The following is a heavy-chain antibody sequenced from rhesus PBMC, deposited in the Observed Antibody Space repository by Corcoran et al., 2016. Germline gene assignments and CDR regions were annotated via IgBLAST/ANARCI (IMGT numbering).Heavy chain of an antibody. Sequence: QVQLQESGPGLVKPSETLSLTCAVSGGSISSSNWWSWIRQSPGKGLEWIGGIYGSGGSTEYNPALKSRVTISKETSKNQFSLKLSSVTAADTAVYYCARDPGYCTGSCCYWAWGQGVLVTVSS. CDR1: GGSISSSNW. V-gene: IGHV4-93*01. CDR2: IYGSGGST. CDR3: ARDPGYCTGSCCYWA. J-gene: IGHJ4*01. D-gene: IGHD2-21*01.